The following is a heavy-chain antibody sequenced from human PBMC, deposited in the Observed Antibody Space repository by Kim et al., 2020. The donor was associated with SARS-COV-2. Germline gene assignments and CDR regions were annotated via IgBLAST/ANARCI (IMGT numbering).Heavy chain of an antibody. CDR2: ISYDGSNK. D-gene: IGHD3-10*01. CDR3: AKLVIFGSGRPMTDY. J-gene: IGHJ4*02. V-gene: IGHV3-30*18. CDR1: GFTFSSYG. Sequence: GGSLRLSCAASGFTFSSYGMHWVRQAPGKGLEWVAVISYDGSNKYYADSVKGRFTISRDNSKNTLYLQMNSLRAEDTAVYYCAKLVIFGSGRPMTDYWGQGTLVTVSS.